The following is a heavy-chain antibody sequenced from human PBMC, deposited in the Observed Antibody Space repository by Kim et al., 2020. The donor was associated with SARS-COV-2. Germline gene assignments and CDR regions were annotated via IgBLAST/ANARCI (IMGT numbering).Heavy chain of an antibody. V-gene: IGHV3-49*04. CDR2: IRSKAYGGTT. Sequence: GGSLRLSCTASGFTFGDYAMSWVRQAPGKGLEWVGFIRSKAYGGTTEYAESVKGRFTISRDDSKSIAYLQINSLKTEDTAVYYCTRFEYSSSSNSWGQGTLVTFSS. J-gene: IGHJ4*02. CDR3: TRFEYSSSSNS. D-gene: IGHD6-6*01. CDR1: GFTFGDYA.